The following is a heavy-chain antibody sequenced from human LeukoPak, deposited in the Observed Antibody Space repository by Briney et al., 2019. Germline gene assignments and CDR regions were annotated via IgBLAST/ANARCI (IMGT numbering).Heavy chain of an antibody. CDR3: TRGSGRFEY. Sequence: GGSLRLSCSTSGFNFCDFPMAWVRQAPGKGLEWVGYIRAKAYGGTAEYGPSVKGRLFVSRDDAKGIAYLQMNSLKSEDTAVYYCTRGSGRFEYWGQGTLVAVSS. D-gene: IGHD1-26*01. V-gene: IGHV3-49*04. CDR2: IRAKAYGGTA. J-gene: IGHJ4*02. CDR1: GFNFCDFP.